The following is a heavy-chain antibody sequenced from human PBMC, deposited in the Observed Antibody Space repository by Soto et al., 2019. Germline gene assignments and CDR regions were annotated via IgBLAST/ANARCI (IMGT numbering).Heavy chain of an antibody. J-gene: IGHJ4*02. CDR2: ISWNSDTI. CDR3: AKDILSSSWYYFDY. V-gene: IGHV3-9*01. CDR1: GFTFDDYA. D-gene: IGHD6-13*01. Sequence: EVQLVESGGGLVQPGKSLRLSCAASGFTFDDYAIHWVRQAPGKGLEWVSGISWNSDTIGYADSVKGRFTISRDNAKISLYLQMNSLRAEDTALYYCAKDILSSSWYYFDYWGQGTLVTVSS.